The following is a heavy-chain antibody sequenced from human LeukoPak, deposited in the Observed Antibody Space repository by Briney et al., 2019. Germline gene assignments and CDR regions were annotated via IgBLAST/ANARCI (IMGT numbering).Heavy chain of an antibody. CDR1: GYTFTSNY. Sequence: ASVKVSCKAFGYTFTSNYMHWVRQAPGQGPEWMGVISPSGGSTTYAQKFQGRVTMTRDTSISTAYMELSRLRSDDTALYYCARSPHILTGENFDYWGQGTLVTVSS. V-gene: IGHV1-2*02. J-gene: IGHJ4*02. CDR3: ARSPHILTGENFDY. CDR2: ISPSGGST. D-gene: IGHD3-9*01.